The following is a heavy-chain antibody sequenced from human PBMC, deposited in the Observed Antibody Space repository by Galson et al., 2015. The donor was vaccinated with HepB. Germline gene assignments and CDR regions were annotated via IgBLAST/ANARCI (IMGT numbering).Heavy chain of an antibody. J-gene: IGHJ4*02. CDR3: ARVADADYGDHSHFDS. CDR2: ISGSTTCT. CDR1: GFTFSDYY. Sequence: SLRLSCAASGFTFSDYYMSWIRQAPGKGLEWVSYISGSTTCTNYAGSMKGRYTISRDNAKNSLSLQMNSLRAEDTAVYYCARVADADYGDHSHFDSWGQGTLVTVSS. D-gene: IGHD4-17*01. V-gene: IGHV3-11*06.